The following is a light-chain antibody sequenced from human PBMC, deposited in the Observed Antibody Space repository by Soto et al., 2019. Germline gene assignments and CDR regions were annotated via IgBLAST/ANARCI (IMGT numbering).Light chain of an antibody. V-gene: IGKV1-9*01. J-gene: IGKJ5*01. Sequence: DIQMTQSPSTLSGSVGDRVTITCRASQTISSWLAWYQQKPGKAPNLLIYAASTLQSGVPSRFSGRGSGTEFTLTISSLQPEDFATYYCQHLNGYPVTFGQGTRLEIK. CDR1: QTISSW. CDR2: AAS. CDR3: QHLNGYPVT.